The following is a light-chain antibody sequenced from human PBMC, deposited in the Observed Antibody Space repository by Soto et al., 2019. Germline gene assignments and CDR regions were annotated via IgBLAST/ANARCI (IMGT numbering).Light chain of an antibody. CDR2: GVS. Sequence: EIVVTQSPGTLSLSPWQRATLSCRASQRLSASDIAWYQQKPGQAPKFLIYGVSSRATGIPDRFSGSGSGTDFTLTISRLEPEDFAVYHCQQYGSSPLITFGQGTRLENK. CDR1: QRLSASD. J-gene: IGKJ5*01. CDR3: QQYGSSPLIT. V-gene: IGKV3-20*01.